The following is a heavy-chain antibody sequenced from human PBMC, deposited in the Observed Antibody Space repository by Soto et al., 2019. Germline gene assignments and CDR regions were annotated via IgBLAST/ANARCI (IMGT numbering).Heavy chain of an antibody. V-gene: IGHV1-69*15. CDR1: GGNFRSAA. CDR3: ARAQFSDILTADDYGMDV. CDR2: IIPMFSTP. Sequence: SVTLSCTASGGNFRSAAIILVRQAHGHGLEWMGRIIPMFSTPHYAQKFQGRVTIIADESTATVNMEMRGLTYEDTAVYYCARAQFSDILTADDYGMDVWGQGTAVNVS. J-gene: IGHJ6*02. D-gene: IGHD3-9*01.